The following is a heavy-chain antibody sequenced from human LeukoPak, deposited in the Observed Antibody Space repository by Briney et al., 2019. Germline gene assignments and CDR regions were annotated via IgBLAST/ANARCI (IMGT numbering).Heavy chain of an antibody. Sequence: RSLRLSCAASGFTFSVYGMHWVRQAPGKGLEWVAMISYDGREAYYADSVKGRFTISRDNSKNTLSLQMNSLRPEDTALYYCAKEKRTSLYYFDYWGQGTLVTVSS. CDR3: AKEKRTSLYYFDY. CDR1: GFTFSVYG. V-gene: IGHV3-30*18. J-gene: IGHJ4*02. CDR2: ISYDGREA.